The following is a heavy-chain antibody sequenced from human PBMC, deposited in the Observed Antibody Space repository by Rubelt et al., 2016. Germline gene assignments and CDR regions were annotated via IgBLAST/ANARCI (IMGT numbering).Heavy chain of an antibody. CDR1: SYG. CDR2: IWYDGSNK. V-gene: IGHV3-33*01. Sequence: SYGMHWVRQAPGKGLEWVAVIWYDGSNKYYADSVKGRFTISRDNSKNTLYLQMNSLRAEDTAVYYCARGYDYWGQGTLVTVSS. D-gene: IGHD1-26*01. CDR3: ARGYDY. J-gene: IGHJ4*02.